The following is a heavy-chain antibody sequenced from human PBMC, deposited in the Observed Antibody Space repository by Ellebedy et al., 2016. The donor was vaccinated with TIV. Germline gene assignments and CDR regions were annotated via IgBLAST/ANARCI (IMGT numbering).Heavy chain of an antibody. CDR3: AKEVLVGVTPGVDY. CDR1: GFTFSTYA. D-gene: IGHD1-26*01. V-gene: IGHV3-23*01. J-gene: IGHJ4*02. CDR2: ISGSGGNT. Sequence: GESLKISCAASGFTFSTYAMGWVRQAPGKGLEWVSAISGSGGNTYYENSVKGRFTISRDNSKNTLYLEMNSLRAEDTAVYYCAKEVLVGVTPGVDYWGQGTLVTVSS.